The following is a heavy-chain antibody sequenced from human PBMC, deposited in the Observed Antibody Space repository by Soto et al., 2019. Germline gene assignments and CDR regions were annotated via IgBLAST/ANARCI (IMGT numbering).Heavy chain of an antibody. CDR1: GYTFTSYD. Sequence: GASVKVSCKASGYTFTSYDINWVRQATGQGLEWMGWMNPNSGNTGYAQKFQGRVTMTRNTSISTAYMELSSLRSEDTAVYYCARWAYSSSWYYYYGMDVWGQVTKVTVSS. J-gene: IGHJ6*02. CDR3: ARWAYSSSWYYYYGMDV. D-gene: IGHD6-13*01. CDR2: MNPNSGNT. V-gene: IGHV1-8*01.